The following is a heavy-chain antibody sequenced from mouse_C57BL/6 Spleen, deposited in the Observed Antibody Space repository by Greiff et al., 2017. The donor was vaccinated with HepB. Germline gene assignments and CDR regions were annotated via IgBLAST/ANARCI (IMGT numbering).Heavy chain of an antibody. CDR2: IDPENGDT. V-gene: IGHV14-4*01. CDR3: TNGYDYSY. Sequence: EVQRVESGAELVRPGASVKLSCTASGFNIKDDYMHWVKQRPEQGLEWIGWIDPENGDTEYASKFQGKATITADTSSNTAYLQLSSLTSEDTAVYYCTNGYDYSYWGQGTTLTVSS. D-gene: IGHD2-4*01. J-gene: IGHJ2*01. CDR1: GFNIKDDY.